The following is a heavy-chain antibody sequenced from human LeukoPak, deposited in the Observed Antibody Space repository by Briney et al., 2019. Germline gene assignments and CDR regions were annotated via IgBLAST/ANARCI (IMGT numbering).Heavy chain of an antibody. CDR1: GFTFSSYS. CDR3: ARASIIGNYLGYYFDY. J-gene: IGHJ4*02. D-gene: IGHD4-11*01. Sequence: GGSLRLSCAASGFTFSSYSMNWVRQAPGKGLEWVSYISSSSSTIYYADSVKGRFTISRDNAKNSLYLQMNSLRAEDTAVYYCARASIIGNYLGYYFDYWGQGTLVTVSS. V-gene: IGHV3-48*01. CDR2: ISSSSSTI.